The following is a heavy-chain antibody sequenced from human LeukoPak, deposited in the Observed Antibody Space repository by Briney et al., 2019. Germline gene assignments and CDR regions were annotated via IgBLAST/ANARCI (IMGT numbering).Heavy chain of an antibody. V-gene: IGHV4-59*04. CDR3: ARHTAARPKFDY. Sequence: SETLSLTCTVSGGSISSYYWSWIRQPPGKGLEWIGYIYYSGSTYYNPSLKSRVTISVDTSKNQFSLKLSSVTAADTAVYYCARHTAARPKFDYWGQGTLVTVSS. D-gene: IGHD6-6*01. CDR1: GGSISSYY. CDR2: IYYSGST. J-gene: IGHJ4*02.